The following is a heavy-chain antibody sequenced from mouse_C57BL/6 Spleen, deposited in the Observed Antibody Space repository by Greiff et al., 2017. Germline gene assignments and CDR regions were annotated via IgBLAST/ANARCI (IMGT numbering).Heavy chain of an antibody. V-gene: IGHV1-64*01. CDR2: IHPNSGST. D-gene: IGHD2-3*01. CDR3: ARRGDDGDYYFDY. CDR1: GYTFTSYW. J-gene: IGHJ2*01. Sequence: QVQLQQPGAELVKPGASVKLSCKASGYTFTSYWMHWVKQRPGQGLEWIGMIHPNSGSTNYNEKFKSKATLTVDKSSSTAYMQLSSLTSEDSAVYYCARRGDDGDYYFDYWGQGTTLTVSS.